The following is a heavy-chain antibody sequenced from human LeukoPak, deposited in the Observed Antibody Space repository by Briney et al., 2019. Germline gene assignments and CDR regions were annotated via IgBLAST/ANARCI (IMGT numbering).Heavy chain of an antibody. V-gene: IGHV6-1*01. CDR1: GDSVSNNNGA. CDR2: TYYRSQWHN. Sequence: SQTLSLTCAISGDSVSNNNGAWNWIRQSPSRGLEWLGRTYYRSQWHNDYSRSVMSRISVDPDTSKNQFSLHLSSVPPDDTAVYYCAGGYAFDVWGQGTMVTVSS. CDR3: AGGYAFDV. J-gene: IGHJ3*01.